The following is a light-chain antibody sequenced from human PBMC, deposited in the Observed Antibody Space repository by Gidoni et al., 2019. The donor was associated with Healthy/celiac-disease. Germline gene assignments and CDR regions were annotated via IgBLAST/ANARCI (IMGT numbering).Light chain of an antibody. CDR3: QQYGSSRT. CDR2: GAT. CDR1: QSVSSSY. Sequence: EIVFTQSPGTLSLSPGERATLSCRAIQSVSSSYLAWYQQKPGQAPRLLIYGATSSATGIPDRFSGSGSGTDLTLTISRLEPEDFAVYYCQQYGSSRTFGQGTKVEIK. V-gene: IGKV3-20*01. J-gene: IGKJ1*01.